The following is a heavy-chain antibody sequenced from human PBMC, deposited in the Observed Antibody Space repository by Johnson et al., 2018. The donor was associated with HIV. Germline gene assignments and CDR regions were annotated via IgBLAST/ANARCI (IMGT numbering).Heavy chain of an antibody. V-gene: IGHV3-30*02. D-gene: IGHD2-15*01. J-gene: IGHJ3*02. Sequence: QVQLVESGGGLVKPGGSLRLSCVASGFTFSSYGMHWVRQAPGKGLEWVAFIRYDGSNKYYADSVKGRFTISRDNSKNTLYLQMNSLRAEDTAVYYCARDGVVVVPGGWGAFDIWGQGTLVTVSS. CDR3: ARDGVVVVPGGWGAFDI. CDR2: IRYDGSNK. CDR1: GFTFSSYG.